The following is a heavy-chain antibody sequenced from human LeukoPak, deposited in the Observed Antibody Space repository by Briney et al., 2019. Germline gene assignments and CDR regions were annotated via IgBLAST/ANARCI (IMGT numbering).Heavy chain of an antibody. CDR1: GFTFDDYA. CDR2: ISWNSGSI. V-gene: IGHV3-9*03. D-gene: IGHD4-23*01. J-gene: IGHJ4*02. Sequence: AGRSLRLSCAASGFTFDDYAMHWVRQAPGKGLEWVSGISWNSGSIGYADSVKGRFTISRDNAKNSLYLQMNSLRAEDMALYYCAKGSLSTVVTAPYFDYWGQGTLVTVSS. CDR3: AKGSLSTVVTAPYFDY.